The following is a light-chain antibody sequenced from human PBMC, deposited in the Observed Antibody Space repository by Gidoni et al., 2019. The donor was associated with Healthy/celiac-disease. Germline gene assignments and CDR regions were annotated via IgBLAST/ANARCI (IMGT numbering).Light chain of an antibody. CDR2: GNS. CDR3: QSYDSSLSGSQV. J-gene: IGLJ3*02. CDR1: SSNIGAGYD. Sequence: QSVLTQPPSVSGAPGQGVTIPCTAGSSNIGAGYDVHWYQQLQGTAPKRLVNGNSNRPSGVPDRFSGSKSGTSAALAITGLQAEDEADYYSQSYDSSLSGSQVFGGGTKLTVL. V-gene: IGLV1-40*01.